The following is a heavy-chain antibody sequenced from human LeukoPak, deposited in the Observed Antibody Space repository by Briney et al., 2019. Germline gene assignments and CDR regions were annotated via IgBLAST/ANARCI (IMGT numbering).Heavy chain of an antibody. D-gene: IGHD3-22*01. CDR2: INHSGST. J-gene: IGHJ4*02. CDR1: GGSFSGYY. CDR3: VTYYFDSSGPKKNY. V-gene: IGHV4-34*01. Sequence: SETLSLTCAVYGGSFSGYYWSWIRQPPGKGLEWIGEINHSGSTNYNPSLKSRVAIPVDTSKKQFSLKLSSVTAADTAVYYCVTYYFDSSGPKKNYWGQGTLVTVSS.